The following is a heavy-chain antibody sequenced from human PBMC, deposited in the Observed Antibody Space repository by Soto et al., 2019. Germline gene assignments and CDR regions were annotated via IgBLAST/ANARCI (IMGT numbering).Heavy chain of an antibody. CDR2: ISGSDGGT. J-gene: IGHJ1*01. D-gene: IGHD4-17*01. CDR3: AKVGWNTMTTVTKGYFQH. V-gene: IGHV3-23*01. CDR1: GFTFSSYA. Sequence: EVQLLESGGGLVQPGGSLRLSCAASGFTFSSYAMNWARQAPGKGLEWVSTISGSDGGTYYADSVKGRFTISSDNSKNTLYLQMNSLRAEDTAVYYCAKVGWNTMTTVTKGYFQHWGQGTLVTVSS.